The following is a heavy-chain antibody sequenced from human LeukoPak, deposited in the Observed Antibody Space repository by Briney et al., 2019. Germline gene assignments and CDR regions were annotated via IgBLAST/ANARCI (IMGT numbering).Heavy chain of an antibody. D-gene: IGHD1-26*01. CDR3: LLRGPGSPPR. CDR2: IYAGGTISA. CDR1: GFTLSAND. Sequence: GGSLRLSCAASGFTLSANDMSWVRQAPGKGLEWVSLIYAGGTISAFYADSVRGRFTGSRHDSQNTLDLHMSGLSVDDTAVYYRLLRGPGSPPRWGHGTLVPV. V-gene: IGHV3-53*04. J-gene: IGHJ4*01.